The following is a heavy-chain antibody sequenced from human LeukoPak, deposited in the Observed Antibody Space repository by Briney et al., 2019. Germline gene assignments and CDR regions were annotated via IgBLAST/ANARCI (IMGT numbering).Heavy chain of an antibody. D-gene: IGHD1-7*01. CDR1: GYSFNTYW. J-gene: IGHJ4*02. CDR3: ARHSSIPGTPDN. CDR2: IYPGDSDT. Sequence: GESLKISCKGSGYSFNTYWIAWVRQMPGKGLEGMGIIYPGDSDTTYTPSFQGQVLISADKYFTTAYLQWSSLRASDTAMYYCARHSSIPGTPDNWGQGTLVTVSS. V-gene: IGHV5-51*01.